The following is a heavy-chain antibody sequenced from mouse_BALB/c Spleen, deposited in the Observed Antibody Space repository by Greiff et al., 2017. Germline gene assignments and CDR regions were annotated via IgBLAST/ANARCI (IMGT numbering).Heavy chain of an antibody. Sequence: EVHLVESGGGLVKLGGSLKLSCAASGFTFSSYAMSWVRQTPEKRLEWVATISSGGSYTYYPDSVKGRFTISRDNAKNTLYLQMSSLRSEDTAMYYCARSGKEGFDYWGQGTTLTVSS. D-gene: IGHD4-1*01. V-gene: IGHV5-9-3*01. CDR3: ARSGKEGFDY. CDR2: ISSGGSYT. J-gene: IGHJ2*01. CDR1: GFTFSSYA.